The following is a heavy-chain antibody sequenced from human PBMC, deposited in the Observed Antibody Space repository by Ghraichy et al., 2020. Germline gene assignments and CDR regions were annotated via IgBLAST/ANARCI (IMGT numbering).Heavy chain of an antibody. CDR1: GFTVSSNY. CDR2: IYSGGST. J-gene: IGHJ6*02. Sequence: GGSLRLSCAASGFTVSSNYMSWVRQAPGQGLEWVSVIYSGGSTYYADSVKGRFTISRDNSKNTLYLQMNSLRAEDTAVYYCARVVTIFGVVDGMDVWGQGTTVTV. D-gene: IGHD3-3*01. CDR3: ARVVTIFGVVDGMDV. V-gene: IGHV3-53*01.